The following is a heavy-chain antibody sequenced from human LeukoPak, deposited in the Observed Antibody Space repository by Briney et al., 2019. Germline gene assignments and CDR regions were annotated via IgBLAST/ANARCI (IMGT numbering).Heavy chain of an antibody. J-gene: IGHJ4*02. D-gene: IGHD6-19*01. CDR3: ARGGGAVAKPPLDD. CDR1: GFTFSSYS. V-gene: IGHV3-21*01. Sequence: PGGSLRLSCAASGFTFSSYSMNWVRHARGEGLEWGSSSSSSSSYIYYAASVKGRFTISRDNAKNSLYLQMNSLRAEDTAVYYRARGGGAVAKPPLDDWGQGTLVTVSS. CDR2: SSSSSSYI.